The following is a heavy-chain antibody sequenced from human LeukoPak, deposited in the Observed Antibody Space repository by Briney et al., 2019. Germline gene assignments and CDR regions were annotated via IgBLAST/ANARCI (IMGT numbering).Heavy chain of an antibody. D-gene: IGHD3-10*01. Sequence: SGTLSLTCAVSGGSISSSNWWSWVRQPPGKGLEWIREIYHSGSTNYNPSLKGRVTISVDKSKNQFSLKLSSVTAADTAVYYCARVGAPNYYGSGSYYQNWFDPWGQGTLVTVSS. CDR3: ARVGAPNYYGSGSYYQNWFDP. J-gene: IGHJ5*02. V-gene: IGHV4-4*02. CDR1: GGSISSSNW. CDR2: IYHSGST.